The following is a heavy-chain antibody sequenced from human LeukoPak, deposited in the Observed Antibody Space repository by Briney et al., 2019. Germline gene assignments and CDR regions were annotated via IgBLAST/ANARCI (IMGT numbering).Heavy chain of an antibody. CDR3: ARDGIVGARRDQAFDI. J-gene: IGHJ3*02. CDR2: INWNGASI. Sequence: PGGSLRLSCAASGFTFDDYGMSWVRQAPGKGLEWVSGINWNGASIYYADSVKGRFTTSRDNGKNSLFLQMNSLRAEDTAFCYCARDGIVGARRDQAFDIWGQGTLVTVSS. V-gene: IGHV3-20*04. CDR1: GFTFDDYG. D-gene: IGHD1-26*01.